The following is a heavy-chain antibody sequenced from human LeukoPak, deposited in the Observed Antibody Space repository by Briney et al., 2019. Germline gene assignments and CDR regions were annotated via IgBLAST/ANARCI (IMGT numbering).Heavy chain of an antibody. D-gene: IGHD3-22*01. V-gene: IGHV2-70*04. CDR1: GFSLSISGTR. J-gene: IGHJ4*02. CDR3: ARKSSGYYFDY. CDR2: IDWDDEK. Sequence: SGPALVKPTQTLTLTCTFSGFSLSISGTRVSWIRQSPGKALEWLARIDWDDEKFYSTSLKTRLTISKDTSKNQVVLTMTNMDPVDTATYYCARKSSGYYFDYWGQGTLVTVSS.